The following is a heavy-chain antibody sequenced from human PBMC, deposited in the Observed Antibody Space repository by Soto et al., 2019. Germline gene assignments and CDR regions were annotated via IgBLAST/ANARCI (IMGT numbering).Heavy chain of an antibody. J-gene: IGHJ5*02. V-gene: IGHV1-2*04. D-gene: IGHD3-10*01. CDR1: GYTFTGYY. CDR3: AREREGSWLGGLFTGRTTNKWFDP. Sequence: QVRLVQSGAEVKKPGASVKVSCKASGYTFTGYYMHWVRQAPGQGLEWMGWIKPNSGGTNYAQKFRGWVTMNRDTDSSTPYMEMSRLRSDDTAVYYCAREREGSWLGGLFTGRTTNKWFDPWGQGTLVTVSS. CDR2: IKPNSGGT.